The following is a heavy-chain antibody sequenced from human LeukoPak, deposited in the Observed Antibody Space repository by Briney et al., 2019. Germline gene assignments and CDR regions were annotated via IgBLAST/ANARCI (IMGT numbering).Heavy chain of an antibody. CDR2: IYHSGST. V-gene: IGHV4-30-2*01. CDR1: GGSISSGGYS. Sequence: KPSETPSLTCAVSGGSISSGGYSWSWIRQPPGKGLEWIGYIYHSGSTYYNPSLKSRVTISVDRSKNQFSLKLSSVTAADTAVYYCARVETYYYGSGSWYYFDYWGQGTLVTVSS. CDR3: ARVETYYYGSGSWYYFDY. J-gene: IGHJ4*02. D-gene: IGHD3-10*01.